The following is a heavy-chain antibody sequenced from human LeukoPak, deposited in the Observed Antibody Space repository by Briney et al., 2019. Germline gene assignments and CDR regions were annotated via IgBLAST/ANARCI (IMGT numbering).Heavy chain of an antibody. J-gene: IGHJ4*02. V-gene: IGHV4-61*02. CDR3: ARSWIHGIHDY. Sequence: KTSETLSLTCTVSSGSISSSNYYWSWIRQPAGKGLEWIGRISTIGSTNYNPSLNSRVTISIDTSKNQFSLKLSSVTAADTAVYYCARSWIHGIHDYWGQGTLVTVSS. D-gene: IGHD5-12*01. CDR2: ISTIGST. CDR1: SGSISSSNYY.